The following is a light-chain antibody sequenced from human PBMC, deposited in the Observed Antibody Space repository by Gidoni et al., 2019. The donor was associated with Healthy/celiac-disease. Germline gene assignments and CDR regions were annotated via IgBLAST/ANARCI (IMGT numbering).Light chain of an antibody. CDR2: GNS. CDR1: SSNIGAGYD. J-gene: IGLJ2*01. Sequence: QSVLTQPPSVSGAPGQRVTISCTGSSSNIGAGYDVHWYHQLPGTAPKLLIYGNSNRRAGGPDRFSGSKSGTSASLAITGLQAEDEADYYCQAYDSSLSAYVVFGGGTKLTVL. CDR3: QAYDSSLSAYVV. V-gene: IGLV1-40*01.